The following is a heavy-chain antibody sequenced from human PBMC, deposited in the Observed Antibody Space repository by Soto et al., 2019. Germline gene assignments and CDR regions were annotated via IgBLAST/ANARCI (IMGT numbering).Heavy chain of an antibody. CDR1: GGSFTSNNW. V-gene: IGHV4-4*02. Sequence: SETLSLTCAVSGGSFTSNNWWTWVHQPPGQGLEWIGEIYRTGSTNYNPSLKSRVTISLDKSENQFSLRLSSVTAADMAVYYCARAVSPYFGTWFDPWGQGTLVTVSS. CDR2: IYRTGST. D-gene: IGHD3-10*01. J-gene: IGHJ5*02. CDR3: ARAVSPYFGTWFDP.